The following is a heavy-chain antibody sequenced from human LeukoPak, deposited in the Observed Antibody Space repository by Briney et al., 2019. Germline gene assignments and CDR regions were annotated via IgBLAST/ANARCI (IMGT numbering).Heavy chain of an antibody. CDR3: SRRAAGIGFDP. Sequence: GGSLRLACAGSGFTFSSYGMHWVCQAPGKGLEWVAVISYDGSNKYYADSVKGRFTISADKSISTAYLQWSSLKASDTAMYYCSRRAAGIGFDPWGQGTLVTVSS. J-gene: IGHJ5*02. V-gene: IGHV3-30*03. CDR2: ISYDGSNK. CDR1: GFTFSSYG. D-gene: IGHD6-13*01.